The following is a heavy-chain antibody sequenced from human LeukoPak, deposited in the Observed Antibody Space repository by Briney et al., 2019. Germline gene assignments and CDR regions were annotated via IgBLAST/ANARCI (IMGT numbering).Heavy chain of an antibody. D-gene: IGHD3-16*01. CDR2: IYHSGST. Sequence: SETLSLTCAVSGGSISSSNWWSWIRQPPGKGLEWIGEIYHSGSTNYNPSLKSRVTISVDKSKTQFSRKLSSVTAAATVLFDCGRDKGGPRYVFDTGGKGTMVPVSS. CDR1: GGSISSSNW. V-gene: IGHV4-4*02. CDR3: GRDKGGPRYVFDT. J-gene: IGHJ3*02.